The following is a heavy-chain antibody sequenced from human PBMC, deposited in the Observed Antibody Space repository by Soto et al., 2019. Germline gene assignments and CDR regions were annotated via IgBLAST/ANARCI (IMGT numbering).Heavy chain of an antibody. CDR1: GFTFSDYF. CDR2: ISSSGSTI. V-gene: IGHV3-11*01. J-gene: IGHJ5*02. Sequence: GGSLRLSCVASGFTFSDYFMSWIRQAPGKGLEWVSYISSSGSTIYYADAVKGRFTISRDNAKNSLYLQMNSLRAEDTAVYYCAREVSGVLLWFGELLGHQGWFDPWGQGTLVTVSS. D-gene: IGHD3-10*01. CDR3: AREVSGVLLWFGELLGHQGWFDP.